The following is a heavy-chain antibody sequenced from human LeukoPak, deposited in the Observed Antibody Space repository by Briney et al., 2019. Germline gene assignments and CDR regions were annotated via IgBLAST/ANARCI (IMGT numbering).Heavy chain of an antibody. J-gene: IGHJ4*02. CDR3: ATGLWQQDY. V-gene: IGHV1-18*01. CDR2: ISAYNGNT. D-gene: IGHD6-13*01. Sequence: EASVKVSCKASGYTFTSYGVSCVRDAPGQGHEWMGWISAYNGNTNYAQKLQGRVTITTDTSTSTAYMELRSLRSDDTAVYYCATGLWQQDYWGQGTLVTVSS. CDR1: GYTFTSYG.